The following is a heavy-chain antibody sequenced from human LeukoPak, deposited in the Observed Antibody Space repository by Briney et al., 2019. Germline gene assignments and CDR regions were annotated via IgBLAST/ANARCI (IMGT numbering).Heavy chain of an antibody. D-gene: IGHD4-17*01. J-gene: IGHJ4*02. Sequence: GGSLRLSCAASGFTFSSYWMHWVRQAPGKGLEWVSGINWNGGSTGYADSVKGRFTISRDNAKNSLYLQMNSLRAEDTALYYCAREYGDYGGYDYWGQGTLVTVSS. V-gene: IGHV3-20*04. CDR2: INWNGGST. CDR1: GFTFSSYW. CDR3: AREYGDYGGYDY.